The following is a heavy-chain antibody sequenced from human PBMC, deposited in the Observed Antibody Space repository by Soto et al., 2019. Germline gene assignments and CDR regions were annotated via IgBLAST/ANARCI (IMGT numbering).Heavy chain of an antibody. CDR3: ARVRGIVIQDSSSWYYYDY. CDR1: GGSISSGDYY. Sequence: SETLSLTCTVSGGSISSGDYYWSWIRQPPGKGLEWIGYIYYSGSTYYNPSLKSRVTISVDTSKNQFSLKLSSVTAADTAVYYCARVRGIVIQDSSSWYYYDYWGQGSLVTIAS. J-gene: IGHJ4*02. D-gene: IGHD6-13*01. V-gene: IGHV4-30-4*01. CDR2: IYYSGST.